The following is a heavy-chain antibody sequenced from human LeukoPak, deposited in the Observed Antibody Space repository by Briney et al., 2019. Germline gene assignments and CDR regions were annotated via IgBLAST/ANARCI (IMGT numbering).Heavy chain of an antibody. D-gene: IGHD6-19*01. CDR3: ARGPWSAGYYYYGMDV. CDR2: IYHSGST. CDR1: GGSISSGGYS. V-gene: IGHV4-30-2*01. J-gene: IGHJ6*02. Sequence: SQTLTLTCAVSGGSISSGGYSWSWIRQPPGKGLEWIGYIYHSGSTYYNPSLKSRVTISVDRSKNQFSLKLSSVTAADTAVYYCARGPWSAGYYYYGMDVWGQGTTVTVSS.